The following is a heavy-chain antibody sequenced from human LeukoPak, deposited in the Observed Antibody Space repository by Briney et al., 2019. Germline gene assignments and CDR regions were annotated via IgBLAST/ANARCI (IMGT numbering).Heavy chain of an antibody. CDR3: ARDEGYYDSSGYYPLKFDY. V-gene: IGHV3-21*01. J-gene: IGHJ4*02. CDR1: GFTLSSYS. D-gene: IGHD3-22*01. CDR2: ISSSSSYI. Sequence: GGSLRLSCAASGFTLSSYSMNWVRQAPGKGLEWVSSISSSSSYIYYADSVKGRFTISRDNAKNSLYLQMNSLRAEDTAVYYCARDEGYYDSSGYYPLKFDYWGQGTLVTVSS.